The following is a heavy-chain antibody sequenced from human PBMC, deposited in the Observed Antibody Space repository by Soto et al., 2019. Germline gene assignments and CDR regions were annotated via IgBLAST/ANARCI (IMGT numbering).Heavy chain of an antibody. Sequence: PSETQSLTCTVSGGSISSYYWSWIRQPPGKGLEWIGYIYYSGSTNYNPSLKSRVTISVDTSKNQFSLKLSSVTAADTAVYYCARERATRYMTTVISEAFDIWGQGTMVTVSS. CDR1: GGSISSYY. J-gene: IGHJ3*02. D-gene: IGHD4-17*01. CDR3: ARERATRYMTTVISEAFDI. V-gene: IGHV4-59*01. CDR2: IYYSGST.